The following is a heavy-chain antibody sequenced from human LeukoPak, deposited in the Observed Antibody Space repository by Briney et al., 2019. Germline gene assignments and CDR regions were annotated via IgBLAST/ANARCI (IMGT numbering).Heavy chain of an antibody. D-gene: IGHD6-13*01. J-gene: IGHJ1*01. Sequence: SETLSLTCTVSGGSISSSSYYWGWIRQPRGKGLEWIGSIYYSGSTYYNPSLKSRVTISVDTSKNQFSLKLSSVTAADTAVYYCARPTPPAIAAAGILHWGQGTLVTVSS. CDR1: GGSISSSSYY. CDR2: IYYSGST. CDR3: ARPTPPAIAAAGILH. V-gene: IGHV4-39*01.